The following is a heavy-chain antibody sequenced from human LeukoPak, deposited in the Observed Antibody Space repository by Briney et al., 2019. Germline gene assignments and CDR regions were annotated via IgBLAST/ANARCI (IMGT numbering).Heavy chain of an antibody. CDR1: GVIFHDHG. J-gene: IGHJ4*02. D-gene: IGHD6-19*01. V-gene: IGHV3-20*04. CDR3: AGGDRNGWYFYY. CDR2: INWDGTST. Sequence: GGSLRLSCAASGVIFHDHGMSWVRQVPGKGLEWVSGINWDGTSTGYGDSVKVRFTISRDNGKNSLYLQMNSLRAEDTALYYCAGGDRNGWYFYYWGQGTLVTVSS.